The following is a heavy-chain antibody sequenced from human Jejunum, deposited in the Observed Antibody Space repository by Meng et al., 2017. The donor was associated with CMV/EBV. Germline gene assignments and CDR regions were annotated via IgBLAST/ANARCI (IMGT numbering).Heavy chain of an antibody. CDR3: AGDEGELGITDY. CDR1: GCSVRSGCYS. Sequence: SGCSVRSGCYSCSCIRPPPGGRLERIRYIYYGESTNYTPSLKSRATISVDTSNNQFSQELSSVTAADTAVYYWAGDEGELGITDYWGQGTLVTVSS. J-gene: IGHJ4*02. V-gene: IGHV4-61*01. CDR2: IYYGEST. D-gene: IGHD7-27*01.